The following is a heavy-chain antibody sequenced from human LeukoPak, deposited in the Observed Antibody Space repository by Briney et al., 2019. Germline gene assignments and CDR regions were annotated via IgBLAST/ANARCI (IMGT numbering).Heavy chain of an antibody. CDR3: ARDRWFGESYFDY. CDR1: GFTFSGYT. Sequence: GGSLRLSCAASGFTFSGYTMNWVRQAPGKGLEWVSSISSSSSYIYYADSVKGRFTISRDNAKNSLYLQMNRLRAEDTAVYHCARDRWFGESYFDYWGQGTLVTVSS. V-gene: IGHV3-21*01. D-gene: IGHD3-10*01. CDR2: ISSSSSYI. J-gene: IGHJ4*02.